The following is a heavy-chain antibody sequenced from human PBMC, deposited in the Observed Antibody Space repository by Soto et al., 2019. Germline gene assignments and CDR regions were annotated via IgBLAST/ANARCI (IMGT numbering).Heavy chain of an antibody. J-gene: IGHJ6*02. CDR1: GYTFTSYG. CDR3: ARINGITIFGVVIFAPDYCYGMHV. D-gene: IGHD3-3*01. Sequence: EASVKVSCKASGYTFTSYGISWVRQAPGQGLEWMGWISAYNGNTNYAQKLQGRVTMTTGTSTSTAYMELRSLRSDDTAVYYCARINGITIFGVVIFAPDYCYGMHVWGQGPTVTVSS. V-gene: IGHV1-18*04. CDR2: ISAYNGNT.